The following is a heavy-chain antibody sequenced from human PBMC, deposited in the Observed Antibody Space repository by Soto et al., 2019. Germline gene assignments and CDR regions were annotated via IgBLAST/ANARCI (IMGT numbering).Heavy chain of an antibody. CDR2: ISSSGSTI. V-gene: IGHV3-11*01. D-gene: IGHD1-26*01. CDR3: ACSPDREKDWFDP. Sequence: PGGSLRLSCAASGFTFSDYYMSWIRQAPGKGLEWVSYISSSGSTIYYADSVKGRFTISRDNAKNSLYLQMNSLRAEDTAVYYCACSPDREKDWFDPWSQGTLVTVSS. CDR1: GFTFSDYY. J-gene: IGHJ5*02.